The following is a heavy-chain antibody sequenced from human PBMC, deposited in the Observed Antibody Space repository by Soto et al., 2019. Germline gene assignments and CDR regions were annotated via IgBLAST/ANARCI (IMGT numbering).Heavy chain of an antibody. CDR1: GYTFTSYD. J-gene: IGHJ4*02. D-gene: IGHD6-6*01. CDR2: ISAYNGNT. CDR3: ARDRRIAAPHHPLFDY. Sequence: GASVKVSCKASGYTFTSYDINWVRQATGQGLEWMGWISAYNGNTNYAQKLQGRVTMTTDTSTSTAYMELRSLRSDDTAVYYCARDRRIAAPHHPLFDYWGQGTLVTVSS. V-gene: IGHV1-18*01.